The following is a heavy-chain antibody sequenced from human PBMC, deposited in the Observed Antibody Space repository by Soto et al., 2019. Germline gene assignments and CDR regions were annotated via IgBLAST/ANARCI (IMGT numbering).Heavy chain of an antibody. CDR2: ISAYNGNT. Sequence: ASVKVSCKASGYTFTSYGISWVLQAPGQGLEWMGWISAYNGNTNYAQKLQGRVTMTTDTSTDTAYMELSSLRSEDTAVYYCATDLFVSSGWHVDYWGQGTLVTVSS. J-gene: IGHJ4*02. CDR1: GYTFTSYG. D-gene: IGHD6-19*01. CDR3: ATDLFVSSGWHVDY. V-gene: IGHV1-18*01.